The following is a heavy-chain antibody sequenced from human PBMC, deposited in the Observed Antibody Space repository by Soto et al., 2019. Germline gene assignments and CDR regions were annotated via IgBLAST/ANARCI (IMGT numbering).Heavy chain of an antibody. CDR1: GGSCISFW. CDR2: IYPGDSDT. J-gene: IGHJ4*02. V-gene: IGHV5-51*01. CDR3: ARGGYFDY. D-gene: IGHD2-15*01. Sequence: GESLKNSCQGSGGSCISFWIGWVRQMPGKGLEWMGIIYPGDSDTRYSPSFQGQVTISADKSISTAYLQWSSLKASDTAIYYCARGGYFDYWGQGTQVTVSS.